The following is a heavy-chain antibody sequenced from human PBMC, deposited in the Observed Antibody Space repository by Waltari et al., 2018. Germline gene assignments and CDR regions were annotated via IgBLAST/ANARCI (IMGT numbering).Heavy chain of an antibody. CDR2: IYYSGNT. D-gene: IGHD6-6*01. CDR3: ARAECSTSSCFFVSGFDP. V-gene: IGHV4-39*01. CDR1: SVSISSGAYF. J-gene: IGHJ5*02. Sequence: QLHLQESGPELVKPSETLYLTCTVPSVSISSGAYFWGWIRQPAGQGPEWIGNIYYSGNTYYNPSLESRVAISLDTSRNQFFLSLTSVTAADAAVYYCARAECSTSSCFFVSGFDPWGQGIHVTVSS.